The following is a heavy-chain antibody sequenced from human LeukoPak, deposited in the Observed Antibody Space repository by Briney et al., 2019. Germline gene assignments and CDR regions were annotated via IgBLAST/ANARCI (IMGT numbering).Heavy chain of an antibody. CDR2: IYHSGST. D-gene: IGHD4-17*01. CDR1: GGSFSAYY. Sequence: SETLSLTCAVYGGSFSAYYWSWIRQPPGRGLEWIGEIYHSGSTNYNPSLKSRVTISVDTTNSQFSLKLSSVTAADTAVYYCARAPQSDYGTPWYTDLWGRGTLVTASS. V-gene: IGHV4-34*01. CDR3: ARAPQSDYGTPWYTDL. J-gene: IGHJ2*01.